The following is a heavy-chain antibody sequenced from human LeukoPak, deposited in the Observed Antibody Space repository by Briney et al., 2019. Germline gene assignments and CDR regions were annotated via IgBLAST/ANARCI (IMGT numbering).Heavy chain of an antibody. J-gene: IGHJ5*02. D-gene: IGHD7-27*01. Sequence: SETLSLTCAVYGGSFSGYYWSWIRQPPGKGLEWIGEINHSGSTNYNPSLKSRVTISVDTSKNQFSLKLSSVTAADTAVYYCARGGNWGSYWFDPWGQGTLVTVSS. CDR2: INHSGST. CDR1: GGSFSGYY. V-gene: IGHV4-34*01. CDR3: ARGGNWGSYWFDP.